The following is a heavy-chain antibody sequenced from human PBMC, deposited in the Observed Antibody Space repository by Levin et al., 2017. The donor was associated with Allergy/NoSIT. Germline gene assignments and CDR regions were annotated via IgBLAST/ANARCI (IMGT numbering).Heavy chain of an antibody. Sequence: GESLRLSCAASRFTFSSYSMNWVRQAPGKGLEWVSYISSTSNTIYYADSVKGRFTISRDNAKNSLYLQMNSLRDEDTAVYYCARDGLWFRGPDYYYYMDVWGRGTTVTVSS. V-gene: IGHV3-48*02. CDR1: RFTFSSYS. CDR2: ISSTSNTI. J-gene: IGHJ6*03. D-gene: IGHD3-10*01. CDR3: ARDGLWFRGPDYYYYMDV.